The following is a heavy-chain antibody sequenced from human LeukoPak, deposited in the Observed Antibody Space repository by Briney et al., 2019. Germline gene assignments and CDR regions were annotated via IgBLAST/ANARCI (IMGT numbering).Heavy chain of an antibody. V-gene: IGHV3-23*01. J-gene: IGHJ4*02. CDR2: INGRGDDT. D-gene: IGHD1-1*01. CDR1: GFTFSTYT. CDR3: AKDRAGTPWAD. Sequence: GGSLRLSCAASGFTFSTYTMTWVRQAPGKGLECVSTINGRGDDTYYADSVKGRFTISRDNTRNTLFLQMNNLRAEDTAVYYCAKDRAGTPWADWGQGTLVTVSS.